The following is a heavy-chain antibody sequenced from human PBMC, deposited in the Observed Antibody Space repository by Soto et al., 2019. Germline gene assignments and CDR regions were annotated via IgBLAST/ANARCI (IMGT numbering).Heavy chain of an antibody. CDR3: AREGRSAAPQAGFDL. D-gene: IGHD3-10*01. CDR1: GNSISTGAYY. CDR2: IFYSGNT. Sequence: QVQLQESGPGLLKPSQTLSLTCTVSGNSISTGAYYWSWLRQHPVKGLEWIGHIFYSGNTHYSPSLESRVTISVDTSKNQFSIKLTSVTVADTAIYYCAREGRSAAPQAGFDLWGQGTLDTVSS. J-gene: IGHJ4*02. V-gene: IGHV4-31*03.